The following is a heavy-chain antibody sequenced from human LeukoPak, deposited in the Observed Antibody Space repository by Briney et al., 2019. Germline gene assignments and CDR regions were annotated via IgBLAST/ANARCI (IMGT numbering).Heavy chain of an antibody. CDR1: GGTFSSYA. CDR2: IIPIFGTA. V-gene: IGHV1-69*05. J-gene: IGHJ6*03. Sequence: ASVKVSCKASGGTFSSYAISWVRQAPGQGLEWMGGIIPIFGTANYAQKFQGRVTITTDESTSTAYMELSSLRSEDTAVYYCARVADCSGGSCYSNYYYYMDVWGKGTTVTVYS. CDR3: ARVADCSGGSCYSNYYYYMDV. D-gene: IGHD2-15*01.